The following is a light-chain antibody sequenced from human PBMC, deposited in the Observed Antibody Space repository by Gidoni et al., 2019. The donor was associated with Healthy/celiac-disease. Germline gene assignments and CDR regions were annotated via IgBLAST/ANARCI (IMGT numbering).Light chain of an antibody. CDR2: SNN. CDR1: SSNIGSKT. J-gene: IGLJ3*02. Sequence: QSVLTQPPSAPGTPGQTVTISCSGRSSNIGSKTVNWYQQLPGPAPKLLIYSNNQRPSGVPDRFSGSKSGTSASLAISGLQSEDEADYYCAAWDDSLNGWVFGGGTKLTVL. V-gene: IGLV1-44*01. CDR3: AAWDDSLNGWV.